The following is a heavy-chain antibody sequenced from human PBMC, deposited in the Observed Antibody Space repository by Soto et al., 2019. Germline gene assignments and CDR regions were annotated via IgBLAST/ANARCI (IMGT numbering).Heavy chain of an antibody. Sequence: GASVKVSCKASGYTFTSYGISWVRQAPGQGLEWMGWISAYNGNTNYAQKLQGRVTMTTDTSTSTAYIELGSLRSEDTAVYYCARDRPPAIWFGELPYGMDVWGQGTTVTVSS. CDR2: ISAYNGNT. V-gene: IGHV1-18*04. D-gene: IGHD3-10*01. CDR3: ARDRPPAIWFGELPYGMDV. J-gene: IGHJ6*02. CDR1: GYTFTSYG.